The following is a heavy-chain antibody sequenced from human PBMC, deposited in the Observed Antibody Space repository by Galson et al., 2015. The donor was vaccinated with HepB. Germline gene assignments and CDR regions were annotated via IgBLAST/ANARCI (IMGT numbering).Heavy chain of an antibody. CDR3: AREGHEAAYSSSWYPVLGY. CDR1: GYTFTSYA. J-gene: IGHJ4*02. V-gene: IGHV1-3*01. D-gene: IGHD6-13*01. Sequence: SVKVSCKASGYTFTSYAMHWVRQAPGQRLEWMGWINAGNGNTKYSQKFQGRVTITRDTSASTAYMELSGLRSEDTAVYYCAREGHEAAYSSSWYPVLGYWGQGTLVTVSS. CDR2: INAGNGNT.